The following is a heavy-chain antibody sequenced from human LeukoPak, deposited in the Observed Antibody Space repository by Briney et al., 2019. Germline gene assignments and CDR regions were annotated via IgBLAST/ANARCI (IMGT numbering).Heavy chain of an antibody. CDR1: GGTFSSYA. Sequence: SVKVSCKASGGTFSSYAISWVRQAPGQGLEWMGRFIPILGIANYAQKFQGRVTITADKSTSTAYMELSSLRSEDTAVYYCARLVYCSGGSCYSPGAFDIWGQGTMVTVSS. V-gene: IGHV1-69*04. D-gene: IGHD2-15*01. CDR3: ARLVYCSGGSCYSPGAFDI. CDR2: FIPILGIA. J-gene: IGHJ3*02.